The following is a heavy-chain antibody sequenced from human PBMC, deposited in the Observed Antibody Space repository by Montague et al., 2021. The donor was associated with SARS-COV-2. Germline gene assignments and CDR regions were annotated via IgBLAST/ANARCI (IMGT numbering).Heavy chain of an antibody. D-gene: IGHD6-19*01. CDR3: ARGSGWMGNAFDI. Sequence: SETLSLTCTVSGGSISSYYWSWIRQPPGKGLEWIGNIYYSGSTNSNHSLKSRVTISVDTSKNKFSLKLSPVTAADADVYYCARGSGWMGNAFDIWGQGTMVTVSS. CDR2: IYYSGST. CDR1: GGSISSYY. J-gene: IGHJ3*02. V-gene: IGHV4-59*01.